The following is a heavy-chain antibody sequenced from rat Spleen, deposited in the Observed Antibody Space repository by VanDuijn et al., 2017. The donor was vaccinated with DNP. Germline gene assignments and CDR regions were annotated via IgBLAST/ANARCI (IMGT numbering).Heavy chain of an antibody. Sequence: EVQLVETGGGLVQPGRSLQLSCVASGFTFSTYWIYWIRQAPGKGLEWVASINTDGDSTYYPDSVKGRFTISRDNAENTVYLQMNSLRSEDTATYYCAKDPIYYGFQGYFDYWSQGVMVTVSS. J-gene: IGHJ2*01. D-gene: IGHD1-6*01. CDR2: INTDGDST. CDR3: AKDPIYYGFQGYFDY. CDR1: GFTFSTYW. V-gene: IGHV5-58*01.